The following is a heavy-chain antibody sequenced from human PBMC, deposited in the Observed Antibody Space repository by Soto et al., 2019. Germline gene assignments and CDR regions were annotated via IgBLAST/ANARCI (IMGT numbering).Heavy chain of an antibody. V-gene: IGHV6-1*01. D-gene: IGHD4-4*01. CDR1: GDSVSSISAA. CDR2: TYFRFKWFN. Sequence: SQTLSLTCAISGDSVSSISAAWCWIRQSPSRGLEWLGRTYFRFKWFNDYAVSVKSRMTISPDTSKNQFSLHVNSVSPEDTAVYYCARESSKSWFDPWGQGTLVTVSS. CDR3: ARESSKSWFDP. J-gene: IGHJ5*02.